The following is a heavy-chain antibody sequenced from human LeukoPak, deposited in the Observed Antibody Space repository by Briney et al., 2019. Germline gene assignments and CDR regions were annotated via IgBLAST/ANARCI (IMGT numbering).Heavy chain of an antibody. V-gene: IGHV5-51*01. Sequence: GESLQISCKGSGYSFTKYWIGWVRQMPGKGLEWMGIIHPSDSDTRYSPSFQGQVTISADKSISTAYLQWSSLKASDTAMYYCSRLSPQDCGVHCYPHYWGQGTLVTVSS. J-gene: IGHJ4*02. CDR3: SRLSPQDCGVHCYPHY. CDR2: IHPSDSDT. D-gene: IGHD2-21*02. CDR1: GYSFTKYW.